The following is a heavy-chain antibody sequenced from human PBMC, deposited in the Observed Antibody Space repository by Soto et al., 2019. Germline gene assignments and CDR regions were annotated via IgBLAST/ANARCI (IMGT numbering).Heavy chain of an antibody. CDR1: GGSISSSSYY. V-gene: IGHV4-39*01. CDR3: ARHRWFGDGWFDP. D-gene: IGHD3-10*01. J-gene: IGHJ5*02. Sequence: QLQLQESGPGLVKPSETLSLTCTVSGGSISSSSYYWGWIRQPPGKGLEWIGSIYYSASTYYNPSLKSRVTISVDTSKNPFSLKLRSVTAADTAVYYCARHRWFGDGWFDPWGQGTLVTVSS. CDR2: IYYSAST.